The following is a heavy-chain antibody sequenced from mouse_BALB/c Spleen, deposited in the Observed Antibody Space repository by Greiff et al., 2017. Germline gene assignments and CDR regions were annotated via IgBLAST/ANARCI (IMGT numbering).Heavy chain of an antibody. J-gene: IGHJ3*01. CDR1: GFTFSSYA. V-gene: IGHV5-6-5*01. D-gene: IGHD2-4*01. Sequence: EVKLVESGGGLVKPGGSLKLSCAASGFTFSSYAMSWVRQTPEKRLEWVASISSGGSTYYPDSVKGRFTISRDNARNILYLQMSSLRSEDTAMYYCAREEDYDYWFAYWGQGTLVTVSA. CDR2: ISSGGST. CDR3: AREEDYDYWFAY.